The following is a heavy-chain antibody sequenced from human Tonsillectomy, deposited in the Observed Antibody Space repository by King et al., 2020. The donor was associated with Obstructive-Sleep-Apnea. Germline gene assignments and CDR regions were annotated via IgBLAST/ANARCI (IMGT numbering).Heavy chain of an antibody. Sequence: QLQESGPGLVKPSETLSLTCTVSGGSISSSSYYWGWIRQPPGKGLEWIGSIYYSGSTYYNPSLKSRVTISVDTSKNQFSLKLSSVTAADTAVYYCARGMGMGFRITMVRGVIGANWFDPWGQGTLVTVSS. J-gene: IGHJ5*02. CDR3: ARGMGMGFRITMVRGVIGANWFDP. V-gene: IGHV4-39*07. CDR1: GGSISSSSYY. D-gene: IGHD3-10*01. CDR2: IYYSGST.